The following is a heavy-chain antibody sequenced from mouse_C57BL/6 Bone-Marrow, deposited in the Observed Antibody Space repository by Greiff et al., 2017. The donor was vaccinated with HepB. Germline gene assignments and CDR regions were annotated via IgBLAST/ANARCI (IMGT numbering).Heavy chain of an antibody. Sequence: EVMLVESGGGLVQSGRSLRLSCATSGFTFSDFYMEWVRQAPGKGLEWIAASRNKANDYTTEYSASVKGRFIVSRDTSQSILYLQMNALGAEDTAIYYCARDSWFAYWGQGTLVTVSA. CDR2: SRNKANDYTT. J-gene: IGHJ3*01. CDR3: ARDSWFAY. CDR1: GFTFSDFY. V-gene: IGHV7-1*01.